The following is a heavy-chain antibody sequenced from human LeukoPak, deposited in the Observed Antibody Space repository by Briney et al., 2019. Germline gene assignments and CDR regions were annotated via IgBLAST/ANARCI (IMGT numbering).Heavy chain of an antibody. CDR2: IYYSGST. D-gene: IGHD2-2*02. CDR1: GGSISSYY. J-gene: IGHJ4*02. Sequence: SETLSLTCTVSGGSISSYYWSWIRQPPGKGLEWIGYIYYSGSTNYNPSLKSRVTISVDTSKNQFSLKLSSVTAADTAVYYCASGPCSSTSCYKMGFDYWGQGTLVTVSS. CDR3: ASGPCSSTSCYKMGFDY. V-gene: IGHV4-59*01.